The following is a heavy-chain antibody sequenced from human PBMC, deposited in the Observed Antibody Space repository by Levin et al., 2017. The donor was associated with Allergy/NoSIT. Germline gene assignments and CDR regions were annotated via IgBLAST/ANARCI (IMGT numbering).Heavy chain of an antibody. V-gene: IGHV7-4-1*02. CDR3: ARDRRVVVVAATAAFDI. J-gene: IGHJ3*02. Sequence: GESLKISCKASGYTFTSYAMNWVRQAPGQGLEWMGWINTNTGNPTYAQGFTGRFVFSLDTSVSTAYLQISSLKAEDTAVYYCARDRRVVVVAATAAFDIWGQGTMVTVSS. CDR1: GYTFTSYA. D-gene: IGHD2-15*01. CDR2: INTNTGNP.